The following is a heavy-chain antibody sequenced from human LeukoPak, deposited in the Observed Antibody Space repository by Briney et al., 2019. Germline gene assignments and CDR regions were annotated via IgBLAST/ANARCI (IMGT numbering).Heavy chain of an antibody. V-gene: IGHV1-69*13. CDR1: GGTFSSYA. D-gene: IGHD2-2*01. J-gene: IGHJ6*03. Sequence: ASVKVSCKASGGTFSSYAISWVRQAPGQGLEWMGGIIPIFGTANYAQKFQGRVTITADESTSTAYMELSSLRSEDTAVYYCAREGYCSSTSCSTYYYYCYMDVWGKGTTVTVSS. CDR2: IIPIFGTA. CDR3: AREGYCSSTSCSTYYYYCYMDV.